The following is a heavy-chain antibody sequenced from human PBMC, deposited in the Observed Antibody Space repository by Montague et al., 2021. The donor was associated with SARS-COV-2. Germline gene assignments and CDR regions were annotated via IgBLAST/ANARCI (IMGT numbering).Heavy chain of an antibody. CDR3: ARTRGGATRYFDY. J-gene: IGHJ4*02. V-gene: IGHV4-4*03. CDR1: GASINSYENW. CDR2: IYHIGAF. Sequence: PETLSLTCAVSGASINSYENWWSWVRQPPGKGPEWIGEIYHIGAFNYNPSLTSRVTISIDTSRNQLSLRLSSVTAADTAVYYCARTRGGATRYFDYWGQGTLVTVSS. D-gene: IGHD1-26*01.